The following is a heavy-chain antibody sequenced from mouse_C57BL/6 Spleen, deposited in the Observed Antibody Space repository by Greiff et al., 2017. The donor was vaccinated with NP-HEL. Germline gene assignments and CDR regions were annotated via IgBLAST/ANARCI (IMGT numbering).Heavy chain of an antibody. Sequence: QVQLQQSGAELVRPGASVKMSCKASGYTFTSYNMHWVKQTPRQGLEWIGAIYPGNGDTSYNQKFKGKATLTVDKSSSTAYMQLSSLTSEDSAVYFCARGIHYYGSSYLYYFDYWGQGTTLTVSS. CDR3: ARGIHYYGSSYLYYFDY. D-gene: IGHD1-1*01. V-gene: IGHV1-12*01. J-gene: IGHJ2*01. CDR1: GYTFTSYN. CDR2: IYPGNGDT.